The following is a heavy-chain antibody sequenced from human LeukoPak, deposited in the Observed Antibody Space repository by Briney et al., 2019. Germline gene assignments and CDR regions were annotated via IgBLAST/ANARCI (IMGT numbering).Heavy chain of an antibody. CDR3: ARGVREKNRGFLLYYYYYYMDV. J-gene: IGHJ6*03. CDR1: GGSFSGYY. CDR2: INHSGST. D-gene: IGHD3-10*01. V-gene: IGHV4-34*01. Sequence: ETLSLTCAVYGGSFSGYYWSWIRQPPGKGLEWSGEINHSGSTNYNPSLKSRVTISVDTSKNQFSLNLSSVTAADTAVYYCARGVREKNRGFLLYYYYYYMDVWGKGTTVAISS.